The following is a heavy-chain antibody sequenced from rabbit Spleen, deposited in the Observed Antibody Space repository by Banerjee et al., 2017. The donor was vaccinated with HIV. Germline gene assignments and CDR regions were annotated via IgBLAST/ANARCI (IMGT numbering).Heavy chain of an antibody. CDR2: IAGSSSGFT. CDR1: GFSFSSSDY. V-gene: IGHV1S40*01. CDR3: ARDTGTSFSTYGMDL. Sequence: QSLEESGGGLVQPEGSLALTCKASGFSFSSSDYICWVRQAPGKGLEWISCIAGSSSGFTYSATWAKGRFTISKTSSTTLTLQMTSLTAADTATYFCARDTGTSFSTYGMDLWGPGTLVTVS. J-gene: IGHJ6*01. D-gene: IGHD8-1*01.